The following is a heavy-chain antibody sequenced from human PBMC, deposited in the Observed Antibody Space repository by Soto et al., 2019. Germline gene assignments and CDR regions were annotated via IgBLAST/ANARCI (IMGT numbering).Heavy chain of an antibody. D-gene: IGHD3-3*01. J-gene: IGHJ6*03. CDR3: ARDGVNTIFGVVTHQGAMDV. CDR2: FYYSGSS. V-gene: IGHV4-59*01. Sequence: SETLSLTCTVSGGSISSYYWSWIRQPPGKGLEWIGYFYYSGSSNYNPSLKSRVTISVDTSKNQFSLKRGSVTAADTAVYYCARDGVNTIFGVVTHQGAMDVWGKGTTVTVSS. CDR1: GGSISSYY.